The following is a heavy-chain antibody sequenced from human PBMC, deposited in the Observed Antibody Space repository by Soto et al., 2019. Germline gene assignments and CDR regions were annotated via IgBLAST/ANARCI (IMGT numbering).Heavy chain of an antibody. D-gene: IGHD1-7*01. J-gene: IGHJ5*02. CDR3: ARDEGGYNWNYNWFDP. Sequence: ASVKVSCKASGYTFTSYGISWVRQAPGQGLEWMGWISAYNGNTNYAQKLQGRVTMTTDTSTSTAYMELRSLRSDDTAVYYCARDEGGYNWNYNWFDPWGQGTLVTVSS. CDR2: ISAYNGNT. V-gene: IGHV1-18*01. CDR1: GYTFTSYG.